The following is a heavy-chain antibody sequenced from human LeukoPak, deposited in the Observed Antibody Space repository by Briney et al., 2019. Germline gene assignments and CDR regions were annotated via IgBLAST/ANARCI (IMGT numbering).Heavy chain of an antibody. J-gene: IGHJ4*02. CDR2: ISSSSGTI. CDR3: ARDLQAIY. V-gene: IGHV3-48*01. CDR1: GFTFSNAW. Sequence: GGSLRLSCAASGFTFSNAWMSWVRQAPGKGLEWVSYISSSSGTIYYADSVKGRFTISRDNAKNSLYLQMNSLRAEDTAIYYCARDLQAIYWGQGTLVTVSS.